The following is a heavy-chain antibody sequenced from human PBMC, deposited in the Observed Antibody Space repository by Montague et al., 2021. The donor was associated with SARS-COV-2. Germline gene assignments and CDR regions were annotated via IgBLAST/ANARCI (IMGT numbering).Heavy chain of an antibody. V-gene: IGHV3-23*01. CDR3: AKVGSSWYHGYYYGMDV. CDR1: GFTFSSYA. CDR2: ISGSGGST. Sequence: SLRLSCAASGFTFSSYAMSLVRQAPGKGLEWVSAISGSGGSTYYADSVKGRFTISRDNSKNTLYLQMNSLRAEDTAVYYCAKVGSSWYHGYYYGMDVWGQGTTVTVSS. J-gene: IGHJ6*02. D-gene: IGHD6-13*01.